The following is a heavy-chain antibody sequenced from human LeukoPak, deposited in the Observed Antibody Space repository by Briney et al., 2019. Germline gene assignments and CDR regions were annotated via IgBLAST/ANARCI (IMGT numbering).Heavy chain of an antibody. J-gene: IGHJ4*02. V-gene: IGHV3-23*01. D-gene: IGHD5-24*01. CDR2: ISGGGGST. Sequence: GGSLRLSCAASGFTFSSYWMSWVRQAPGKGLEWVSAISGGGGSTYYADSVKGRFTISRDNSKNTLYLQMNSLRAEDTAVYYCAKDPRDGYNFGYYFDYRGQGTLVTVSS. CDR3: AKDPRDGYNFGYYFDY. CDR1: GFTFSSYW.